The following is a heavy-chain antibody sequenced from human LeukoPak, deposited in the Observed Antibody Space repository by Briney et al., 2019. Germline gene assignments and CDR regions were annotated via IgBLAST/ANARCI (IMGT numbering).Heavy chain of an antibody. Sequence: GESLKISCKGSGYSFTSYWSGWVRQMPGKGLEWMGIIYPGDSDTRYSPSFRGQVTISADNSISTAYLQWSSLKASDTAMYYCARSGYSYGFDYWGQGTLVTVSS. CDR1: GYSFTSYW. CDR2: IYPGDSDT. J-gene: IGHJ4*02. CDR3: ARSGYSYGFDY. D-gene: IGHD5-18*01. V-gene: IGHV5-51*01.